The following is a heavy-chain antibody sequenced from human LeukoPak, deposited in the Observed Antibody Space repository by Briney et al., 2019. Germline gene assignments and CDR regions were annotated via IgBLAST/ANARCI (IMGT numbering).Heavy chain of an antibody. D-gene: IGHD3-22*01. J-gene: IGHJ4*02. CDR1: GFTFSSYA. V-gene: IGHV3-23*01. CDR3: ARGGSYYYDSSGYYSVSLDY. CDR2: ISGSGGST. Sequence: GGSLRLSCAASGFTFSSYAMSWVRQAPGKGLEWVSAISGSGGSTYYADSVKGRFTISRDNSKNTLYLQMNSLRAEDTAVYYCARGGSYYYDSSGYYSVSLDYWGQGTLVTVSS.